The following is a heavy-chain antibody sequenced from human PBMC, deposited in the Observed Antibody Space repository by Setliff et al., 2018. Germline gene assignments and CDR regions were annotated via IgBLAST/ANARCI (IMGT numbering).Heavy chain of an antibody. CDR2: IHAGSSNT. J-gene: IGHJ6*02. V-gene: IGHV1-3*01. CDR3: ARDSRIRFTKEEGGAYYYGMDV. D-gene: IGHD2-8*01. Sequence: ASVKVSCKASGYTFSSNAFHWVRQAPGQTLEWLGWIHAGSSNTLYSERLHDRISITRDTSATTVYMELSSLRSDDTAVYYCARDSRIRFTKEEGGAYYYGMDVWGQGTTVTVSS. CDR1: GYTFSSNA.